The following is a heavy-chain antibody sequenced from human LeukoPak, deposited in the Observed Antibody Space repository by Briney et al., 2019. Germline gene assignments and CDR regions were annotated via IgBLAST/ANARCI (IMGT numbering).Heavy chain of an antibody. V-gene: IGHV4-4*07. CDR3: ARDLKWSYGTEY. J-gene: IGHJ4*02. CDR2: IYTSASGST. CDR1: GGSISDYY. D-gene: IGHD1-26*01. Sequence: SETLSLTCTVSGGSISDYYWSWIRQPAGKGLEWIGHIYTSASGSTNYNPSLKSRVTMSVDTSKNQLSLRLSSVTAADTAMYYCARDLKWSYGTEYWGQGTLVTVSS.